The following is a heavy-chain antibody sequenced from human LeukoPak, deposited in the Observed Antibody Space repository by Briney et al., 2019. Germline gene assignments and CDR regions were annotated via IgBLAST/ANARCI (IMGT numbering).Heavy chain of an antibody. Sequence: GGSLRLSCAASGFTFSSYWMHWVRHAPGKGLVWVSRINPDGSSTSYADSVKGRFTISRDNAKNTVYLQMNSLRAEDTAVYYCARATAVAFDSWGQGTLVTASS. CDR2: INPDGSST. V-gene: IGHV3-74*01. CDR3: ARATAVAFDS. CDR1: GFTFSSYW. D-gene: IGHD6-19*01. J-gene: IGHJ4*02.